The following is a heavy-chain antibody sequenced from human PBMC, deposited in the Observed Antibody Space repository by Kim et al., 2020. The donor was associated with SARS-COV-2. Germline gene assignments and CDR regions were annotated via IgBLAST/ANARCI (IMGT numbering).Heavy chain of an antibody. CDR2: T. V-gene: IGHV1-18*01. CDR3: AREGVITAIDY. D-gene: IGHD3-10*01. Sequence: TNYAQKLQSRVTMTTDTSTSTAYMELRSLRSDDTAVDYCAREGVITAIDYWGQGTLVTVSS. J-gene: IGHJ4*02.